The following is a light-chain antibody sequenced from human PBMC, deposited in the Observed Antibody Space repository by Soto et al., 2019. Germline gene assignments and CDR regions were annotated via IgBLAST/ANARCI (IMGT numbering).Light chain of an antibody. CDR2: AAS. J-gene: IGKJ1*01. CDR3: LQDYDSPRT. V-gene: IGKV1-6*01. Sequence: RRTHSASAVSPSVVDRVTSPCRASQGIRNELSWYQQRPGNAPTLLISAASRLQSGVPSRFSGRGSGTDFTLTISSLQPEDFATYYCLQDYDSPRTFGQGTQVEIK. CDR1: QGIRNE.